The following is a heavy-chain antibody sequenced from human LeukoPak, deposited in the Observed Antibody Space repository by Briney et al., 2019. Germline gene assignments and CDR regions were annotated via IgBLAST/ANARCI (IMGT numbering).Heavy chain of an antibody. D-gene: IGHD3-3*01. CDR2: IKLDGSEK. V-gene: IGHV3-7*03. CDR3: ARDQYDTWSRRGNFDS. Sequence: GGSLRLSCAASGFTFSSYWMSWVRQAPGKGLEWVANIKLDGSEKNYVDSVKGRFTISRENTKNSLYLQMNSLRVEDTAVFYCARDQYDTWSRRGNFDSWGQGTLVIVSS. J-gene: IGHJ4*02. CDR1: GFTFSSYW.